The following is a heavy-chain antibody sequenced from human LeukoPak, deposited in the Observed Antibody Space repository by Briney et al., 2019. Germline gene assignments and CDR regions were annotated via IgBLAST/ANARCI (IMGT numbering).Heavy chain of an antibody. Sequence: ASVKVSCKASGYTFTSYGISWVRQAPGQGLEWMGWISAYNGNTNYAQKLQGRVTMTTDTSTSTGYMELRSLRADDTAVYYCAREGLGDLAAADYWGQGTLVTVSS. CDR2: ISAYNGNT. V-gene: IGHV1-18*01. D-gene: IGHD6-13*01. CDR1: GYTFTSYG. CDR3: AREGLGDLAAADY. J-gene: IGHJ4*02.